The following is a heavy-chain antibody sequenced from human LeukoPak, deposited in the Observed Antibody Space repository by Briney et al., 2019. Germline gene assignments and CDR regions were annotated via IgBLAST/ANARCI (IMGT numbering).Heavy chain of an antibody. CDR3: ARSKFYGDYGFDP. D-gene: IGHD4-17*01. V-gene: IGHV4-59*08. CDR2: IYYSGST. J-gene: IGHJ5*02. Sequence: SETLSLTCTVSGGSISSYYWSWIRQPPGEGLEWIGYIYYSGSTNYNPSLKSRVTISVDTSKNQFSLKLSSVTAADTAVYYCARSKFYGDYGFDPWGQGTLVTVSS. CDR1: GGSISSYY.